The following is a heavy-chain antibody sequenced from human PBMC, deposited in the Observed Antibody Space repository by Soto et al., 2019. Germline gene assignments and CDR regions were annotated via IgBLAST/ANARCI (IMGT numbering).Heavy chain of an antibody. Sequence: GGSLRLSCAASGFTFSSYAMHWVRQAPGKGLEWVAVISYDGSNKYYADSVKGRFTISRDNSKNTLYLQMNSLRAEDTAVYYCARDLLRIAAAGLFDYWGQGTLVTVSS. CDR3: ARDLLRIAAAGLFDY. CDR2: ISYDGSNK. CDR1: GFTFSSYA. D-gene: IGHD6-13*01. V-gene: IGHV3-30-3*01. J-gene: IGHJ4*02.